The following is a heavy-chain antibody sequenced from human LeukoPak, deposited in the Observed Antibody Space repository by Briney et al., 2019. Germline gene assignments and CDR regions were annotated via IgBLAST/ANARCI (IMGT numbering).Heavy chain of an antibody. Sequence: GGSLRPSCVASGFTFTSFGMNWVRQAPGKGLEWVSVISGGGGRTYYADSVKGRFTISRDNSKKTLYLQMSSLRDEDTAVYYCAKGDGFGLLWFAEVFDYWGQGTLVTVSS. D-gene: IGHD3-10*01. V-gene: IGHV3-23*01. CDR2: ISGGGGRT. J-gene: IGHJ4*02. CDR1: GFTFTSFG. CDR3: AKGDGFGLLWFAEVFDY.